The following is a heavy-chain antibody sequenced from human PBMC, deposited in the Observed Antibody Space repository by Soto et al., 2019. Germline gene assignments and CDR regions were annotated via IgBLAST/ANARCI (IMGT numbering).Heavy chain of an antibody. CDR3: ARKDESGYFNWFDP. V-gene: IGHV5-51*01. CDR2: IFPSDSDT. D-gene: IGHD3-22*01. Sequence: PGEPLKMSCRTSGYKFTSSWIAWVRQKPGKGLEWMGIIFPSDSDTRYSPSFQGQVTISADRSTSTVFLQWASLKASDTAVYFCARKDESGYFNWFDPW. J-gene: IGHJ5*02. CDR1: GYKFTSSW.